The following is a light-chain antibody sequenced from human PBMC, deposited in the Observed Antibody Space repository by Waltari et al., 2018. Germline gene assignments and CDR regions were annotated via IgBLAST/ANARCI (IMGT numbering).Light chain of an antibody. V-gene: IGKV3-15*01. CDR2: GAS. J-gene: IGKJ2*01. CDR1: QRVSSN. Sequence: EIVMTPSPATLSVSPGERATLPCRASQRVSSNLAWYQQKPGQAPRLLIYGASTRATGIPARFSGSGSGTEFTLTISSMQSEDFAVYYCQQYNNWPPYTFGQGTKLEIK. CDR3: QQYNNWPPYT.